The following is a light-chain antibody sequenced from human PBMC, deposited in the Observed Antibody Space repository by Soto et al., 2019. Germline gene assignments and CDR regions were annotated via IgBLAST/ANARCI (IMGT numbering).Light chain of an antibody. CDR1: QSISSW. Sequence: DIQMTQSPSTLSASVGDRVTITCRASQSISSWLAWYHQKPGKAPKLLIYDASSLESGVPSRFSGSGSGTEFTLTISSLQPDDFATYYCQQYSSYLYTFGQGTRLEIK. CDR3: QQYSSYLYT. J-gene: IGKJ5*01. CDR2: DAS. V-gene: IGKV1-5*01.